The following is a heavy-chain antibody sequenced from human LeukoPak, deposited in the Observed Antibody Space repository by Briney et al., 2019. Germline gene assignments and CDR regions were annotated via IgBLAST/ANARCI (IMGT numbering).Heavy chain of an antibody. Sequence: SETLSLTCADYGGSFSGYYWSWIRQPPGKGWEGMGEITYSGSTNYNPSLKSRVTISVDTSKNQFSLKLTSVTAADTAVYYCARSHDYSTSLAFDVWGQGTMVTVSS. V-gene: IGHV4-34*01. J-gene: IGHJ3*01. CDR3: ARSHDYSTSLAFDV. CDR2: ITYSGST. CDR1: GGSFSGYY. D-gene: IGHD4-11*01.